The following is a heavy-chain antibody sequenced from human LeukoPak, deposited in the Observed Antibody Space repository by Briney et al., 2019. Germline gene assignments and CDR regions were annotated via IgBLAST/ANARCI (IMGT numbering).Heavy chain of an antibody. Sequence: GGSLRLSCAASGFTFSSYGMHWVRQAPGKGLEWVAFIRYDGSNKYYADSVKGRFTISRDNSKNTLYLQMNSLRAEDTAVYYCASLGYCSSTSCYFYYMDVWGKGTTVTVSS. CDR1: GFTFSSYG. V-gene: IGHV3-30*02. D-gene: IGHD2-2*01. CDR3: ASLGYCSSTSCYFYYMDV. J-gene: IGHJ6*03. CDR2: IRYDGSNK.